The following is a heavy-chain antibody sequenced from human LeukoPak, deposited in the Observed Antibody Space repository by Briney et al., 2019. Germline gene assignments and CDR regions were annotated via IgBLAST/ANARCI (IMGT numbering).Heavy chain of an antibody. J-gene: IGHJ4*02. CDR1: GGSISSGGYS. CDR2: IYHSGST. CDR3: ARGPPYIVVVTAIGFFDY. V-gene: IGHV4-30-2*01. Sequence: PSETLSLTCAVSGGSISSGGYSWSWIRQPPGKGLEWIGYIYHSGSTYYNPSLKSRVTISVDTSKNQFSLKLISVTAADTAVYYCARGPPYIVVVTAIGFFDYWGQGTLVTVSS. D-gene: IGHD2-21*02.